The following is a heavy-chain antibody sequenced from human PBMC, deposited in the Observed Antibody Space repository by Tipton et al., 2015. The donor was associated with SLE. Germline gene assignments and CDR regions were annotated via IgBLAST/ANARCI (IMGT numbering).Heavy chain of an antibody. CDR3: AGGVVLEEAFDI. CDR1: GFTFGDYG. J-gene: IGHJ3*02. D-gene: IGHD2-21*01. Sequence: GSLRLSFTASGFTFGDYGMSWVRQAPGKGLEWVSGINWNGGSTGYADSVKGRFTISRDNAKNSLYLQMNSLRAEDTAVYYCAGGVVLEEAFDIWGQGTMVTVSS. CDR2: INWNGGST. V-gene: IGHV3-20*03.